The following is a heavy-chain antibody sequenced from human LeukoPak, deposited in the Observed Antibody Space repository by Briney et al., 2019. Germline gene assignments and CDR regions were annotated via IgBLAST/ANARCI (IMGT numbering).Heavy chain of an antibody. CDR3: AKARTGDPKSAYFFDY. D-gene: IGHD1-1*01. CDR1: GFTFSSYA. V-gene: IGHV3-23*01. J-gene: IGHJ4*02. CDR2: ISGSGGST. Sequence: GGSLRLSCAASGFTFSSYAMSWVRQAPGKGLEWVSAISGSGGSTYYADSVKGRFTISRDNSKNTLYLQMNSLRAEDTAVYYCAKARTGDPKSAYFFDYWGQGTLVTVSS.